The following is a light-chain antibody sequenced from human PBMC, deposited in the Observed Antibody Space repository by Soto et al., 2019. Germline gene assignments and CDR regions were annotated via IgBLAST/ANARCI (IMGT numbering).Light chain of an antibody. Sequence: QSVLTQPASVSGSPGQSITISCTGTNSDVGAHDLVSWYQHHPGKAPRLMIHGVSNRPSGVSNRFSGSKSGNTASLTISGLQAEDEADYYCSSYTTSTTVVFGGGTQLTVL. CDR3: SSYTTSTTVV. CDR2: GVS. CDR1: NSDVGAHDL. J-gene: IGLJ2*01. V-gene: IGLV2-14*01.